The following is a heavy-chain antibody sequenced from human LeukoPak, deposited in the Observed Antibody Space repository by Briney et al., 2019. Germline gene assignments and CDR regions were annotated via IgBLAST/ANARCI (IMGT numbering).Heavy chain of an antibody. V-gene: IGHV3-48*01. CDR2: ISSSSSTI. CDR1: GFTFSSYS. Sequence: GGSLRLSCAASGFTFSSYSMNWVRQAPGKGLEWVSYISSSSSTIYYADSVKGRFTISRDNSKNTLYLQMNSLRAEDTAVYYCARSSNWNDFPRGDIDYWGQGTLVTVSS. J-gene: IGHJ4*02. D-gene: IGHD1-1*01. CDR3: ARSSNWNDFPRGDIDY.